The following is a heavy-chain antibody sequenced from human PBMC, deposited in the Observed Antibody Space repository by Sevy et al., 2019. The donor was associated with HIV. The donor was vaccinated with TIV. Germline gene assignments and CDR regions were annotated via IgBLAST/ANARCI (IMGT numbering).Heavy chain of an antibody. Sequence: GGSLRLSCAASGFTFSSYAMSWVRQAPGKGLEWVSAISGSGGSTYYADSVKGRFTISRDNPKNTLYLQMNSLRAEDTAVYYCAKDPIAARFNWFDPWGQGTLVTVSS. CDR2: ISGSGGST. CDR3: AKDPIAARFNWFDP. V-gene: IGHV3-23*01. D-gene: IGHD6-6*01. CDR1: GFTFSSYA. J-gene: IGHJ5*02.